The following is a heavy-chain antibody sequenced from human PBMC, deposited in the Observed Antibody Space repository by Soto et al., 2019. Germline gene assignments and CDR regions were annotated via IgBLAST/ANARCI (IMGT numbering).Heavy chain of an antibody. CDR2: IKSKTDAT. CDR1: GFPFSSYA. J-gene: IGHJ3*02. V-gene: IGHV3-15*01. Sequence: GGSLRLSCAASGFPFSSYAMTWVRQIPGKGLEWVGRIKSKTDATDFAAPVKGRFTISRDNSKNTVYLQMNSLKIEDTALYYYTRGLCVGGGCHWDDAFDIWGQGTMVTVSS. CDR3: TRGLCVGGGCHWDDAFDI. D-gene: IGHD2-21*01.